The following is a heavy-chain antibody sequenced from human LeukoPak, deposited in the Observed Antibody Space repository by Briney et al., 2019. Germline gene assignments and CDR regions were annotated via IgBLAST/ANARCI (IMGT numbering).Heavy chain of an antibody. Sequence: ASVRVSCKASGYTFTSYDINWVRQATGQGLEWRGWMNPNRGNTGYAQKFQGRVTMTRNTSISTAYMELSSLRSEDTAVYYCASDIWFRYYYGMDVWGQGTTVTVSS. V-gene: IGHV1-8*01. CDR3: ASDIWFRYYYGMDV. CDR2: MNPNRGNT. CDR1: GYTFTSYD. D-gene: IGHD3-10*01. J-gene: IGHJ6*02.